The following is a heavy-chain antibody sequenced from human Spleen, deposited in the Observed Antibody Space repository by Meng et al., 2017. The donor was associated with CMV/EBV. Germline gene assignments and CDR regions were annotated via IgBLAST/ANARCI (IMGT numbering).Heavy chain of an antibody. D-gene: IGHD3-3*01. Sequence: GESLKISCAASGFTFSSYAMHWVRQAPGKGLEYVSAISSNGGSTYYADSVKGRFTISRDNSKNTLYLQMGSLRAEDMAVYYCARGHDDFWSGYPMRGNGFDIWGQGTMVTVSS. CDR1: GFTFSSYA. J-gene: IGHJ3*02. CDR3: ARGHDDFWSGYPMRGNGFDI. V-gene: IGHV3-64*02. CDR2: ISSNGGST.